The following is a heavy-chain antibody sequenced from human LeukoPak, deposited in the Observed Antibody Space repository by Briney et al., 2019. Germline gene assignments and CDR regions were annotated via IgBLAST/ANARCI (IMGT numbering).Heavy chain of an antibody. CDR2: ISSSGSTI. CDR3: ARLYYYDSSGYNWGRFDY. J-gene: IGHJ4*02. V-gene: IGHV3-11*01. Sequence: GSLRLSCAASGFTFSDYYMSWIRQAPGKGLEWVSYISSSGSTIYYADSVKGRSTISRDNAKNSLYLQMNSLRAEDTAVYYCARLYYYDSSGYNWGRFDYWGQGTLVTVSS. CDR1: GFTFSDYY. D-gene: IGHD3-22*01.